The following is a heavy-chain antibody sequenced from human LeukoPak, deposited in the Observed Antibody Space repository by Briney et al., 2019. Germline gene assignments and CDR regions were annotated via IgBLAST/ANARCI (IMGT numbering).Heavy chain of an antibody. CDR1: GYSISSGYY. CDR3: AREGFEVVTAVFDY. D-gene: IGHD2-21*02. Sequence: SETLSLTCTVSGYSISSGYYWGWIRQPPGKGLEWIGNIYHSGSAYYNPSLKSRVTISVDTSKNQFSLKLSSVTAADTAVYYCAREGFEVVTAVFDYWGQGTLVTVSS. J-gene: IGHJ4*02. V-gene: IGHV4-38-2*02. CDR2: IYHSGSA.